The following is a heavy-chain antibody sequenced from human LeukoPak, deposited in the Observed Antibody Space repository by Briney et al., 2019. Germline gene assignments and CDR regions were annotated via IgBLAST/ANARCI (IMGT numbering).Heavy chain of an antibody. V-gene: IGHV3-30*18. Sequence: GGPLRLSCAASGFTFSSYGTHWVRQAPGKGLEWVAVISYDGSNKYYADSVKGRFTISRDNSKNTLYLQMNSLRAEDTAVYYCAKDGLDPWGQGTLVTVSS. CDR2: ISYDGSNK. J-gene: IGHJ5*02. CDR3: AKDGLDP. CDR1: GFTFSSYG.